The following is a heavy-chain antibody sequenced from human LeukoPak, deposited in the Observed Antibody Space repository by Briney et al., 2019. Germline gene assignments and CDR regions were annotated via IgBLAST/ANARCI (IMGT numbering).Heavy chain of an antibody. D-gene: IGHD6-19*01. Sequence: SETLSLTCAVYGGSFSGYYWSWIRQPPGKGLEWIGEINHSGSTNYNPSLKSRVTISVDTSKNQFSLKLSSVTAADTAVYYCARHASSDYYYYYMDVWGKGTTVTISS. V-gene: IGHV4-34*01. CDR1: GGSFSGYY. J-gene: IGHJ6*03. CDR3: ARHASSDYYYYYMDV. CDR2: INHSGST.